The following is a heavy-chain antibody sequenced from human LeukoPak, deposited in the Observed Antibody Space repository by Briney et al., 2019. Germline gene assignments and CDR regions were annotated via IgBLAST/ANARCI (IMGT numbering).Heavy chain of an antibody. CDR1: GFTFSSYA. CDR2: ISGSGGST. D-gene: IGHD3-22*01. V-gene: IGHV3-23*01. J-gene: IGHJ4*02. Sequence: TGGSLRLSCAASGFTFSSYAMSWVRQAPGKGLEWVSAISGSGGSTYYADSVKGRFTISRDNSKNTLYLQMNSLRAEDTAVYYCAKGSYDSSGYLYYFDYWGQGTLVTVSS. CDR3: AKGSYDSSGYLYYFDY.